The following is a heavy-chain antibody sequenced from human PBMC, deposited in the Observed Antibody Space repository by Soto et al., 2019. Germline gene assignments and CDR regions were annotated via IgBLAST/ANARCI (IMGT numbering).Heavy chain of an antibody. Sequence: GGSLRLSCAASGFTFSSYSMNWVRQAPGKGLEWVSYISSSSSTIYYADSVKGRFTISRDNAKNSLYLQMNSLRDEDTAVYYCARALPGIAAAGMVFWFDPWGQGTLVTVSS. CDR3: ARALPGIAAAGMVFWFDP. J-gene: IGHJ5*02. CDR1: GFTFSSYS. D-gene: IGHD6-13*01. CDR2: ISSSSSTI. V-gene: IGHV3-48*02.